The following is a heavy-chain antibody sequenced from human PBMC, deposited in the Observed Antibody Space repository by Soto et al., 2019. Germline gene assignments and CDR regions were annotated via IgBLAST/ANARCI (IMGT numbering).Heavy chain of an antibody. Sequence: EVQLVETGGGLIQPGGSLRLSCAASGFTVSSNYMSWVRQAPGKGLEWVSVISSGGSTYYADSVKGRFTISRDNSKNTLYLQMNSLRAEDTAVYYCAREVKYDQNWFDSWGQGTLVIVSS. J-gene: IGHJ5*01. D-gene: IGHD2-2*01. CDR2: ISSGGST. V-gene: IGHV3-53*02. CDR3: AREVKYDQNWFDS. CDR1: GFTVSSNY.